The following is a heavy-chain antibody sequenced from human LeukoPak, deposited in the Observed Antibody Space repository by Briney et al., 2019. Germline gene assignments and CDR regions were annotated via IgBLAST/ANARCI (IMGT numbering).Heavy chain of an antibody. CDR2: IGTSGSTT. CDR3: ARRGRLSYYIDY. CDR1: GFTFSDYE. J-gene: IGHJ4*02. D-gene: IGHD1-1*01. V-gene: IGHV3-48*03. Sequence: GGSLRLSCAASGFTFSDYEMNWVRQAPGKGLDWVSYIGTSGSTTYYADSMKGRFTISRDNAKNSLSLHMSGLRAEDTAVYYCARRGRLSYYIDYWGQGTLVTVSS.